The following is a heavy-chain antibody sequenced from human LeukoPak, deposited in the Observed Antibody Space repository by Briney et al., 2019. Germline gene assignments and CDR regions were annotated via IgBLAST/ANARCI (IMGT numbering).Heavy chain of an antibody. CDR1: GGSISSSSYY. CDR2: IYYSGST. V-gene: IGHV4-39*07. CDR3: ARDLYYYYYMDV. J-gene: IGHJ6*03. Sequence: SETLSLTCTVSGGSISSSSYYWGWIRQPPGKGLEWIGSIYYSGSTYYNPSLKSRVTISVDTSKNQFSLKLSSVAAADTAVYYCARDLYYYYYMDVWGKGTTVTVFS.